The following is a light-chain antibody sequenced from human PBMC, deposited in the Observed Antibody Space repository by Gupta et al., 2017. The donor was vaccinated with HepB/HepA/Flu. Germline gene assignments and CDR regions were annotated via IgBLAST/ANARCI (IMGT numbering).Light chain of an antibody. V-gene: IGLV1-44*01. CDR2: SNN. Sequence: QSVLTQPPSASGTPGQRVTISCSGSSSNIGSNTVNWYQQLPGTATKPLNYSNNQRPSGVPDRFAGSKAGTSAYLAISGLQSEDEADYYGAAWDDSLNGVVFGGGTKLTVL. CDR1: SSNIGSNT. J-gene: IGLJ2*01. CDR3: AAWDDSLNGVV.